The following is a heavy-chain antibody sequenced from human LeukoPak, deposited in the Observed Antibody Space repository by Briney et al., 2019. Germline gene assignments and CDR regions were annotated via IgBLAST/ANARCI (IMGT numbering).Heavy chain of an antibody. CDR1: GYTFSSYY. Sequence: ASVKVSCKASGYTFSSYYIHWVRQAPGQGLEWMGTIYPSVDSTTYAQKFQGRVTVTRDTSTRTAYMELRSLMSDDTAVYYCARGLSSGFDFWGQGALVTVSS. J-gene: IGHJ4*02. CDR3: ARGLSSGFDF. V-gene: IGHV1-46*01. D-gene: IGHD6-19*01. CDR2: IYPSVDST.